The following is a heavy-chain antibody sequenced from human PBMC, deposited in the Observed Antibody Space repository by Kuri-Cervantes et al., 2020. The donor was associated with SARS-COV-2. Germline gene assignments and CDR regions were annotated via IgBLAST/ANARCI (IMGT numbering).Heavy chain of an antibody. CDR1: GGTFSSYA. J-gene: IGHJ4*02. Sequence: SVKVSCKASGGTFSSYAISWVRQAPGQGLEWMGGIIPIFGTANYAQKFQGRVTITADESTSTAYIELSSLRSEDTAVYYCATPAGGHDYSNYAYWGQGTLVTVSS. CDR2: IIPIFGTA. CDR3: ATPAGGHDYSNYAY. V-gene: IGHV1-69*13. D-gene: IGHD4-11*01.